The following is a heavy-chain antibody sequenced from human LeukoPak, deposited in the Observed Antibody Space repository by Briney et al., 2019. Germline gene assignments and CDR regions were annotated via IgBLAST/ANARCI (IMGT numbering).Heavy chain of an antibody. CDR1: GGSISSYY. CDR2: IYYSGST. Sequence: PSETLSLTCTVSGGSISSYYWSWIRQPPGKGLEWIGYIYYSGSTNYNPSLKSRVTISVDTSKNQFSLQLNSVTPEDTAVYYCAKALRGGGDYAFDYWGQGTLVTVSS. CDR3: AKALRGGGDYAFDY. V-gene: IGHV4-59*12. J-gene: IGHJ4*02. D-gene: IGHD4-17*01.